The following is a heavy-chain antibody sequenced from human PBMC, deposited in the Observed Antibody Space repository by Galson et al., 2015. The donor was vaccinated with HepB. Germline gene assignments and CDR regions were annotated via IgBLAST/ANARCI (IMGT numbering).Heavy chain of an antibody. V-gene: IGHV3-66*01. CDR2: IYSGGST. CDR1: GFTVSSNY. CDR3: ATDSSSWYLPGMDV. Sequence: SLRLSCAASGFTVSSNYMSWVRQAPGKGLEWVSVIYSGGSTYYADSVKGRFTISRDNSKNTLYLQMNSLRAEDTAVYYCATDSSSWYLPGMDVWGQGTTVTVSS. D-gene: IGHD6-13*01. J-gene: IGHJ6*02.